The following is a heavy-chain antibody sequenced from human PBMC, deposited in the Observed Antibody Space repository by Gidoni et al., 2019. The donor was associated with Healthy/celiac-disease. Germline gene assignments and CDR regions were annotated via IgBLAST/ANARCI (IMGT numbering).Heavy chain of an antibody. J-gene: IGHJ6*03. D-gene: IGHD6-13*01. Sequence: QVQLQESGPGLVKPSETLSLPCTVSGGSISSYYWSWIRQPAGKGLEWIGRIYTSGSTNYNPSLKSRVTMSVDTSKNQFSLKLSSVTAADTAVYYCRGIAAAYDDYYYYMDVWGKGTTVTVSS. CDR2: IYTSGST. CDR3: RGIAAAYDDYYYYMDV. CDR1: GGSISSYY. V-gene: IGHV4-4*07.